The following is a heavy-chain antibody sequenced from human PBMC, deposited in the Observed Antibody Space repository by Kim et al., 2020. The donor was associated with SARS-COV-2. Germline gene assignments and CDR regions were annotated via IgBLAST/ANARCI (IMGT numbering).Heavy chain of an antibody. V-gene: IGHV3-21*01. CDR2: ISSSSSYI. D-gene: IGHD2-15*01. J-gene: IGHJ6*02. CDR1: GFTFSSYS. Sequence: GGSLRLSCAASGFTFSSYSMNWVRQAPGKGLEWVSSISSSSSYIYYADSVKGRFTISRDNAKNSLYLQMNSLRAEDTAVYYCARSEYCSGGSCYYYYYGMXVCGQGTTVTVSS. CDR3: ARSEYCSGGSCYYYYYGMXV.